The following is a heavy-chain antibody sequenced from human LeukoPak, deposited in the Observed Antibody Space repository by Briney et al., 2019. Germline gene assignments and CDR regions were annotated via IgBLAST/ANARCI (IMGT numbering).Heavy chain of an antibody. V-gene: IGHV3-21*04. CDR1: GFTFSSYS. D-gene: IGHD3-3*01. J-gene: IGHJ4*02. CDR2: ISSSTSYI. CDR3: AKTYDFWSGYFDY. Sequence: PGGSLRLSCAASGFTFSSYSMNWVRQAPGKGLEWVSSISSSTSYIYYGDSVKGRFTISRDNAKNSLYLQMNSLRAEDTAVYYCAKTYDFWSGYFDYWGQGTLVTVSS.